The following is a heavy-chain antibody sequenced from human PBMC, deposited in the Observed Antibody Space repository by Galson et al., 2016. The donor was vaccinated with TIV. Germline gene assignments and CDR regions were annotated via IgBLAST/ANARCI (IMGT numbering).Heavy chain of an antibody. D-gene: IGHD5-12*01. Sequence: SLRLSCAASGFSFSSYSMNWVRQAPGKGLEWVSFISDTFRFIYYGDSVQGRFTISRYNAKNTLYLELNSLRAEDTAVYYCARVRTDYRGSHYMDVWGKGTTVTVSS. CDR1: GFSFSSYS. V-gene: IGHV3-21*01. J-gene: IGHJ6*03. CDR3: ARVRTDYRGSHYMDV. CDR2: ISDTFRFI.